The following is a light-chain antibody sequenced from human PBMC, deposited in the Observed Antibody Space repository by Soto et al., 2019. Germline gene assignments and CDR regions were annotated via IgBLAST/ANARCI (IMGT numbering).Light chain of an antibody. CDR1: QSVSSY. V-gene: IGKV3-11*01. J-gene: IGKJ5*01. Sequence: EIVLTQSPAILSVSPGERATLSCRASQSVSSYLAWYQHKPGQAPRLLIYDASNRATGIPARFSGSGSGTDFTLTISSLEPEDFAVYYCQQRSNWPPITFGQGTRLEIK. CDR3: QQRSNWPPIT. CDR2: DAS.